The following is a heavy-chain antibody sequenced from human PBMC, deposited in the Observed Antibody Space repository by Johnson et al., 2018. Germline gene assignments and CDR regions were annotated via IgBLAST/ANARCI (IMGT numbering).Heavy chain of an antibody. D-gene: IGHD3-3*01. V-gene: IGHV4-59*11. CDR2: IYESGGT. CDR3: SRESFSIKAGNDGFDI. CDR1: GVSLSLHQ. J-gene: IGHJ3*02. Sequence: QVQLQESGPGLVKPSETLSLICTVSGVSLSLHQWNWIRQPPGKGLEWIGVIYESGGTNYNPSLNSRVTISLGASKNQFSLKLSSVTAADTAVYFCSRESFSIKAGNDGFDIWGQGTMVTVAS.